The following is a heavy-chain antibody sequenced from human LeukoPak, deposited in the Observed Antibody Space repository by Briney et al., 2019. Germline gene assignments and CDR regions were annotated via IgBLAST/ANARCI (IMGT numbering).Heavy chain of an antibody. Sequence: GGSLRLSSAVSGFTVSDNYMTWVRQAPGKGLEWVSVIYSGGGTFYADSVKGRFTISRDNSKNTLYLQMSSLRAEDTAVYYCARAGGLRIAVAPIDCWGQGTLVTVSS. J-gene: IGHJ4*02. CDR1: GFTVSDNY. V-gene: IGHV3-53*01. CDR2: IYSGGGT. CDR3: ARAGGLRIAVAPIDC. D-gene: IGHD6-19*01.